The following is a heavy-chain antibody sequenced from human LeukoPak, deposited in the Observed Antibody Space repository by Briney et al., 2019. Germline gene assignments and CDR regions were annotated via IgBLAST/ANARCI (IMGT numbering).Heavy chain of an antibody. V-gene: IGHV1-46*01. Sequence: ASVKLSCKASGYTFTSYYMHWVRQAPGQGLELMGIINPSGGSTSYAQKFQGRVTMTRDTSTSTVYMELSSLSSVDTAVYYCARGGRERYSSGWTDAFDIWGQGTMVTVSS. CDR2: INPSGGST. CDR1: GYTFTSYY. D-gene: IGHD6-19*01. J-gene: IGHJ3*02. CDR3: ARGGRERYSSGWTDAFDI.